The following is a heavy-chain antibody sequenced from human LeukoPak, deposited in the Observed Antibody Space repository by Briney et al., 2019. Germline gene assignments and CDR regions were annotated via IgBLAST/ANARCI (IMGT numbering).Heavy chain of an antibody. J-gene: IGHJ3*02. D-gene: IGHD3-16*01. V-gene: IGHV3-64D*06. CDR1: GFTFSIYA. CDR2: INNNGGTT. Sequence: GGSLRLSCSASGFTFSIYAMHWVRQAPGKGLEYLSGINNNGGTTNYADSVKGRFTISRDNFKSTLYPQMSSLRPEDTAVYYCVKTMVTFGGIIRADAFDIWGQGTMVTVSS. CDR3: VKTMVTFGGIIRADAFDI.